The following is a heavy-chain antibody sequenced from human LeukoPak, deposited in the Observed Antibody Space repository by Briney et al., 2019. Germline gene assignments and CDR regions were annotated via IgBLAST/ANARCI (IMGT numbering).Heavy chain of an antibody. CDR1: GGSISSYY. Sequence: PSETLSLTCTVSGGSISSYYWSWIRQPAGKGLEWIGRIYNSGSTNYNTNYNPSLTSRVTMSVDTSKNQFSLKLNSVGAADTAVYFCARAIWYGSGTTAFDYWGQGTLVTVSP. CDR2: IYNSGST. J-gene: IGHJ4*02. D-gene: IGHD3-10*01. CDR3: ARAIWYGSGTTAFDY. V-gene: IGHV4-4*07.